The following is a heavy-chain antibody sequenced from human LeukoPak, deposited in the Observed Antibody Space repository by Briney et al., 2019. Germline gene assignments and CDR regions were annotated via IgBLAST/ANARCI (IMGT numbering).Heavy chain of an antibody. D-gene: IGHD3-3*02. CDR2: ISSSSSYT. J-gene: IGHJ4*02. V-gene: IGHV3-11*03. CDR3: ARGLSRLDY. Sequence: PGGSLRLSCAASGFTFSDYYMTWIRQAPGKGLEWVSYISSSSSYTNYADSVKGRFTISRDNAKNSLYLQMNSLRAEDTAVCYCARGLSRLDYWGQGTLVTVSS. CDR1: GFTFSDYY.